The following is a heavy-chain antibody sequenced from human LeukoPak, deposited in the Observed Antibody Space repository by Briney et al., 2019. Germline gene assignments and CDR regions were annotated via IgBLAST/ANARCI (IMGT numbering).Heavy chain of an antibody. D-gene: IGHD3-10*01. V-gene: IGHV3-23*01. CDR1: GFTFSSYA. Sequence: GGSLRLSCAASGFTFSSYAMSWVRQAPGKWLEWVSAISGSGGSTYYADSVKGRFTISRDNSKNTLYLQMNSLRAEDTAVYYCAKDRWAYYGSGSYYPQDWGQGTLVTVSS. CDR2: ISGSGGST. CDR3: AKDRWAYYGSGSYYPQD. J-gene: IGHJ4*02.